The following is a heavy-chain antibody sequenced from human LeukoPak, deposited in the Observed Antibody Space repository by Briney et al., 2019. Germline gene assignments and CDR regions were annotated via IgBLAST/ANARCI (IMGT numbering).Heavy chain of an antibody. D-gene: IGHD4-23*01. Sequence: GGSLRLSCAASGFTFSSYAMHWVRQAPGKGLEYVSAISSNGGSTYYANSVKGRFTISRDNSKNTLYLQVNSLRAEDTAVYYCAKDHGGHLFDYWGQGTLVTVSS. CDR2: ISSNGGST. V-gene: IGHV3-64*01. CDR1: GFTFSSYA. J-gene: IGHJ4*02. CDR3: AKDHGGHLFDY.